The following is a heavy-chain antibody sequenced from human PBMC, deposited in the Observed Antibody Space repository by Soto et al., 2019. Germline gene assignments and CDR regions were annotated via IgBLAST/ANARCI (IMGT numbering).Heavy chain of an antibody. J-gene: IGHJ4*02. CDR3: ALPYAGDPAGFDF. Sequence: WRTRRLSCDVSGFTFSDYWIHWGRHVPGRGLVWASRVQCNGIGTNYSDSVEGLLTSSRDNAKNTVYLQMNGMRSDDTALYYCALPYAGDPAGFDFWGQGTLVTVTS. V-gene: IGHV3-74*01. CDR1: GFTFSDYW. CDR2: VQCNGIGT. D-gene: IGHD2-21*02.